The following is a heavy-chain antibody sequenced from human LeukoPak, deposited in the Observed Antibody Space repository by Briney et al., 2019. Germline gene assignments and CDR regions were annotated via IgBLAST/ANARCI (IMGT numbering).Heavy chain of an antibody. D-gene: IGHD2-2*01. Sequence: GGSLRLSCAASGFTFSSYGMHWVRQAPGKGLEWVAVISYDGSNKYYADSVKGRFTISRDNSKNTLYLQMNSLRAEDTAVYYCARDWKVVGAFDYWGQGTLVTVSS. CDR3: ARDWKVVGAFDY. J-gene: IGHJ4*02. CDR1: GFTFSSYG. CDR2: ISYDGSNK. V-gene: IGHV3-30*03.